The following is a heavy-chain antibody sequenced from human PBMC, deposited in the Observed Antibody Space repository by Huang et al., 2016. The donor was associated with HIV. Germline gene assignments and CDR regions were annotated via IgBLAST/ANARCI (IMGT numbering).Heavy chain of an antibody. CDR3: AKGIKSSGSYYFDY. D-gene: IGHD3-10*01. CDR1: GFTFNNYA. J-gene: IGHJ4*02. CDR2: ISGNGGST. Sequence: EVQLLESGGGLVQPGGSLRLSCAASGFTFNNYAMNGVRRAQGKGLEWVSTISGNGGSTYDADAVKGRFTISRDNSKNTLYLHMNSLRVEDTAVYYCAKGIKSSGSYYFDYWGQGTLVTVSS. V-gene: IGHV3-23*01.